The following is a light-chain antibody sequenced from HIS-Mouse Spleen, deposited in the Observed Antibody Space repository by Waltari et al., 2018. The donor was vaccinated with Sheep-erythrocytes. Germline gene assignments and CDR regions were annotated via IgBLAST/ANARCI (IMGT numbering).Light chain of an antibody. CDR1: SRDVGGYKY. V-gene: IGLV2-11*01. J-gene: IGLJ3*02. Sequence: QSALTQPRSVSGSPGQSVTISCPGTSRDVGGYKYVSWYQQHPGKAPQLMIYDVSKRPSGVPDRFSGSKSGNTASLTVSGLQAEDEADYYCSSYAGSNNWVFGGGTKLTVL. CDR3: SSYAGSNNWV. CDR2: DVS.